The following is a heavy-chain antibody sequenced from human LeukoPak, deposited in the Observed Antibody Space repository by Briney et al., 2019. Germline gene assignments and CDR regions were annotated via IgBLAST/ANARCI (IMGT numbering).Heavy chain of an antibody. CDR3: AKDSGYAQYFDY. Sequence: PGGSLRLSCAVSGFTFSNSAMSWVRQAPGKGLEWVSAISASGGTTYYADSVKGRFTISRDNSKNTLYLQMNSLRAEDTAVYYCAKDSGYAQYFDYWGQGALVTVSS. CDR1: GFTFSNSA. CDR2: ISASGGTT. V-gene: IGHV3-23*01. J-gene: IGHJ4*02. D-gene: IGHD5-12*01.